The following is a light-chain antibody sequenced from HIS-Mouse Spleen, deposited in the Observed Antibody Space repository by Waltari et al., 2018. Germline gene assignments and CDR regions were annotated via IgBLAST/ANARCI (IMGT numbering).Light chain of an antibody. CDR1: QSISSW. V-gene: IGKV1-5*03. CDR2: KAS. J-gene: IGKJ1*01. CDR3: QQYKSYFWT. Sequence: DIQMTQSPSTLSASVGDRVTITCRASQSISSWFAWYQQKPRKAPKLLIYKASSLESGVPSRFSGSGSGTEFTLTISSLQPDDFATYYCQQYKSYFWTFGQGTKVEIK.